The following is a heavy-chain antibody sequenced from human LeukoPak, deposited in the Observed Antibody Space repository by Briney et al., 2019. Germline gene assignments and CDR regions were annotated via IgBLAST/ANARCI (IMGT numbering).Heavy chain of an antibody. J-gene: IGHJ4*02. Sequence: PGGSLRLSCAASGFTFSSYSISWVRQAPGKGLEWVSYISSSSTTIYYADSVKGRFTISRDNAKNSLYLQMDSLGAEDTAVYYCALRRGGCSGGTCYQYFDYWGQGTLVTVSS. V-gene: IGHV3-48*04. CDR2: ISSSSTTI. CDR1: GFTFSSYS. CDR3: ALRRGGCSGGTCYQYFDY. D-gene: IGHD2-15*01.